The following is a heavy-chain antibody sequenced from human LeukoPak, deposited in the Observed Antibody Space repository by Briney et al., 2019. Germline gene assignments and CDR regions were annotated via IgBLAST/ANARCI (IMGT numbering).Heavy chain of an antibody. V-gene: IGHV2-5*02. J-gene: IGHJ4*02. D-gene: IGHD6-19*01. Sequence: SGPTLVNPTQTLTLTCTFSGFSLSTSGVGVGWIRQPPGKALEWLALIYWDDDKRYSPSLKSRLTITKDTSKNQVVLTMTNMDPVDTATYYCAHSLRIAVAGPPGVFDYWGQGTLSPSPQ. CDR3: AHSLRIAVAGPPGVFDY. CDR2: IYWDDDK. CDR1: GFSLSTSGVG.